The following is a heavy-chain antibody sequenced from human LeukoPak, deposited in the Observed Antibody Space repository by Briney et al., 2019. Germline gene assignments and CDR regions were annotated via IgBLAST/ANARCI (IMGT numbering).Heavy chain of an antibody. CDR1: GYTLTELS. V-gene: IGHV1-24*01. D-gene: IGHD3-3*01. J-gene: IGHJ4*02. CDR2: FDPEDGET. CDR3: AKDGVGLTIPTALYYFDY. Sequence: ASVKVSCKVSGYTLTELSMHWVRQAPGKGLEWMGGFDPEDGETIYAQKFQGRVTMTEDTSTDTAYMELSSLRAEDTAVYYCAKDGVGLTIPTALYYFDYWGQGTLVTVSS.